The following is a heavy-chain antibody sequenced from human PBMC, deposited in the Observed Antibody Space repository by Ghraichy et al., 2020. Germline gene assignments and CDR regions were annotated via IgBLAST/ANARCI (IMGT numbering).Heavy chain of an antibody. D-gene: IGHD5-24*01. V-gene: IGHV3-48*02. Sequence: GGSLRLSCAASGFTFSSYSMNWVRQAPGKGLEWVSYISSSSSTIYYADSVKGRFTISRDNAKNSLYLQMNSLRDEDTAVYYCARDPLEMATTRGAFDIWGQGTMVTVSS. CDR1: GFTFSSYS. J-gene: IGHJ3*02. CDR3: ARDPLEMATTRGAFDI. CDR2: ISSSSSTI.